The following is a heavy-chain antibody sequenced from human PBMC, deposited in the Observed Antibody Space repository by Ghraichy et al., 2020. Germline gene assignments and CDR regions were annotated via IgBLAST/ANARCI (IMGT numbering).Heavy chain of an antibody. V-gene: IGHV6-1*01. J-gene: IGHJ6*02. CDR2: TYYRSKWDN. CDR1: GDSVSSNSAA. Sequence: SETLSLTCAISGDSVSSNSAAWNWIRQSPSRGLEWLGRTYYRSKWDNDYAVSVKSRITINPDTSKNQFSLQLNSVTPEDTAVYYCARDRNHPLYYDYYYYGMDVWGQGTTVTVSS. CDR3: ARDRNHPLYYDYYYYGMDV. D-gene: IGHD3-16*01.